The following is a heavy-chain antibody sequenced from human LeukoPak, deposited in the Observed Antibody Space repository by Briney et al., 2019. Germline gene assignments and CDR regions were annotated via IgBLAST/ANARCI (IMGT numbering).Heavy chain of an antibody. J-gene: IGHJ4*01. CDR3: AGDPGERGSGSDLIAY. Sequence: ASVKVSCKTSGYTFTGYYMHWVRQAPGQGLEWMGWINPNSGGTNYAQKFQGRVTMTRDTSINTAYMELSRLRSDDTAVYYCAGDPGERGSGSDLIAYWGHGTLVTVSS. CDR2: INPNSGGT. V-gene: IGHV1-2*02. CDR1: GYTFTGYY. D-gene: IGHD3-10*01.